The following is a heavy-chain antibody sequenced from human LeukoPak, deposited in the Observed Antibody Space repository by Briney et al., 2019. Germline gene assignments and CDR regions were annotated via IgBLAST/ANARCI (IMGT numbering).Heavy chain of an antibody. Sequence: SETLSLTCTVSGGSVSSGSYYWSWIRQPPGKGLEWIGYMYYSGSTSYNPSLKSRVTISVDTSKNQFSLKLSSVAAADTAVYYCARGSVVESLFDYWGQGTLVTVSS. J-gene: IGHJ4*02. CDR2: MYYSGST. CDR3: ARGSVVESLFDY. D-gene: IGHD2-15*01. CDR1: GGSVSSGSYY. V-gene: IGHV4-61*01.